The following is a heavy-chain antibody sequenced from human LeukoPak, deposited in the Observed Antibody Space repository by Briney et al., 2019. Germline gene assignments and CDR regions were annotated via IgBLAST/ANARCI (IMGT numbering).Heavy chain of an antibody. CDR1: GGSISSYY. CDR3: ARVMHYYYGMDV. CDR2: INHSGST. Sequence: SETLSLTCTVSGGSISSYYWSWIRQPPGKGLEWIGEINHSGSTNYNPSLKSRVTISVDTSKNQFSLKLSSVTAADTAVYYCARVMHYYYGMDVWGQGTTVTVSS. D-gene: IGHD3-16*01. V-gene: IGHV4-34*01. J-gene: IGHJ6*02.